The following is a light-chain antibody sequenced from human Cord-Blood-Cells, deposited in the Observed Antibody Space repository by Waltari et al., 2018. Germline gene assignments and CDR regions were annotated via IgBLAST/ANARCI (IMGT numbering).Light chain of an antibody. J-gene: IGKJ5*01. CDR1: QSVSSN. V-gene: IGKV3-15*01. CDR2: GAS. Sequence: EIVMTQSPATLSVSPGERATLSCRASQSVSSNLAWYQQKPGQAPRLLSYGASTRATGFPARFSGSGAGTEYTLTISSLQSEDFAVYDCQQYNNGPITFGQGTRLEIK. CDR3: QQYNNGPIT.